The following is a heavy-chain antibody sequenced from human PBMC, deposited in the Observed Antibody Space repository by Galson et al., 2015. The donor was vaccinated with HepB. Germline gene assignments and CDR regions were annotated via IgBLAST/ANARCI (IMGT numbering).Heavy chain of an antibody. J-gene: IGHJ4*02. CDR1: GFTFSSYG. Sequence: SLRLSCAASGFTFSSYGMHWVRQAPGKGLEWVAVISYDGSNKYYADSVKGRFTISRDNSKNTLYLQMNSLRAEDTAVYYCARGENYYGSGSYDYWGQGTLVTVSS. CDR3: ARGENYYGSGSYDY. V-gene: IGHV3-30*03. CDR2: ISYDGSNK. D-gene: IGHD3-10*01.